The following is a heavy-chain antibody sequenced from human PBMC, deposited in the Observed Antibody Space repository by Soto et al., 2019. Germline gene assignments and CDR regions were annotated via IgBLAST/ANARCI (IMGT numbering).Heavy chain of an antibody. V-gene: IGHV2-26*01. CDR2: IFSNDEK. CDR3: TRIEKGSATYA. J-gene: IGHJ5*02. Sequence: QVTLKESGPVLVKPTETLTLTCTVSGFSLSNTRMGVSWIRQPPGKALEWLAHIFSNDEKSYSTSLKSRLTISKDTSKSQVVLSMTDMDPVDTATYYCTRIEKGSATYAWGQGTLVTVSS. D-gene: IGHD3-10*01. CDR1: GFSLSNTRMG.